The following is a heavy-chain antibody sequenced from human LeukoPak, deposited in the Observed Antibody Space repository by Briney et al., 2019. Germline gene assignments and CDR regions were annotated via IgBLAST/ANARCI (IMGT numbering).Heavy chain of an antibody. CDR3: ARGLVTYSSGWYAGKVWFDP. CDR2: INHSGST. D-gene: IGHD6-19*01. Sequence: SETLSLTCAVYGGSFSGYYWSWIRQPPGKGLEGIGEINHSGSTNYNPSLKSRVTISVDTSKNQFSLKLSSVTAADTAVYYCARGLVTYSSGWYAGKVWFDPWGQGTLVTVSS. J-gene: IGHJ5*02. V-gene: IGHV4-34*01. CDR1: GGSFSGYY.